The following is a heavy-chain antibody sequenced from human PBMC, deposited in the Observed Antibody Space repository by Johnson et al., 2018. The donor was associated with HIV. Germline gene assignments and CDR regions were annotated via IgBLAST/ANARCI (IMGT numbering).Heavy chain of an antibody. Sequence: QVQLVESGGGVVQPGRSLRLSCAASGFTFSNYAVHWVRQAPGKGLEWVAVISYDGSNKYYADSVKGRFTISRDNPKNTLYLQMNSLRAEDTAVYYCAKDRDLGTTMEAFDIWGHGTMVTVSS. CDR1: GFTFSNYA. CDR3: AKDRDLGTTMEAFDI. V-gene: IGHV3-30*04. J-gene: IGHJ3*02. D-gene: IGHD1-26*01. CDR2: ISYDGSNK.